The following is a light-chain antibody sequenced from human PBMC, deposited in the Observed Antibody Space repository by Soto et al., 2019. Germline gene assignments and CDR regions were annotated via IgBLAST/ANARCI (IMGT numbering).Light chain of an antibody. Sequence: QSALTQPPSVSGSPGQSVAISCTGTSSDVGGYNYVSWYQQHPGKAPKLMIFEVNKRPSGVPDRFSGSKSGNTASLTVSGLQAEDEADYYCSAYAGSIYVFGSGTKLTVL. CDR1: SSDVGGYNY. CDR2: EVN. V-gene: IGLV2-8*01. CDR3: SAYAGSIYV. J-gene: IGLJ1*01.